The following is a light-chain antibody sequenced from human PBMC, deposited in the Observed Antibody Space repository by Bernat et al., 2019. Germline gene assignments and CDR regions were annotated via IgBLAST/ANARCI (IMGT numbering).Light chain of an antibody. V-gene: IGKV2-30*01. J-gene: IGKJ1*01. CDR1: QSLVDSDGNTY. CDR2: KVS. CDR3: MQGTRWPWT. Sequence: DVVMSQSPLSLPVTPGQPASISCRSSQSLVDSDGNTYLHWFQQRPGQSPRRIIYKVSNRDAGVPDRFSGSGSGTDFTLKISGVEAEDVGVYYCMQGTRWPWTFGQGTKVEIK.